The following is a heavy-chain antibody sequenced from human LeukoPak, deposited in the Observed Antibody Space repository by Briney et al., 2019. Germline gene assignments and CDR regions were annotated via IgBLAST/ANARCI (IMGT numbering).Heavy chain of an antibody. Sequence: GRSLRLSCAASGFTFSSHGMHWVRQAPGKGLEWVAVIWYDGSDKYYADSVKGRFTISRDNSKNTLYLHMTSLRTDDTAVYYCARDRVLHYFDYWGQGALVTVSS. CDR3: ARDRVLHYFDY. CDR2: IWYDGSDK. D-gene: IGHD3-16*01. CDR1: GFTFSSHG. J-gene: IGHJ4*02. V-gene: IGHV3-33*01.